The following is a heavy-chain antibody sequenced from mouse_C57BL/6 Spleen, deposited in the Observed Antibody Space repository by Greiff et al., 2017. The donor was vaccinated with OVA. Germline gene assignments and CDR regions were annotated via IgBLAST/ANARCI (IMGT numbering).Heavy chain of an antibody. V-gene: IGHV1-85*01. D-gene: IGHD2-13*01. Sequence: VQLQQSGPELVKPGASVKLSCKASGYTFTSYDINWVKQRPGQGLEWIGWIYPRDGSTKYNEKFKGKATLTVDTSSSTAYMELHSLTSEDSAVYFCARGIYYGDYVGSDAMDYWGQGTSVTVSS. CDR2: IYPRDGST. CDR3: ARGIYYGDYVGSDAMDY. CDR1: GYTFTSYD. J-gene: IGHJ4*01.